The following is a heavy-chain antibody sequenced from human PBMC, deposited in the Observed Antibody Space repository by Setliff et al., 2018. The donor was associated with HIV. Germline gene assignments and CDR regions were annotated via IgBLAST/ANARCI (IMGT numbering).Heavy chain of an antibody. CDR2: ISSDNGNT. CDR1: GYSFRNYD. CDR3: ARLSCTDGNCFPYNWFDP. J-gene: IGHJ5*02. D-gene: IGHD2-15*01. Sequence: ASVKVSCKASGYSFRNYDLNWVRQAPGQGLEWMGWISSDNGNTIYAQKFQGRVAMTIDTSTSTAHMELRSLTSDDTAVYYCARLSCTDGNCFPYNWFDPWGQGTLVTAPQ. V-gene: IGHV1-18*01.